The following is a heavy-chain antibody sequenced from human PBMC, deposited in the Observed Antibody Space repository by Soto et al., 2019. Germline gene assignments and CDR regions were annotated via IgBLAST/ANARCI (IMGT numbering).Heavy chain of an antibody. V-gene: IGHV4-4*02. CDR1: GGSISSSNW. CDR2: IYHSGST. D-gene: IGHD3-9*01. CDR3: AREGYDILTGFSLYFDY. Sequence: SETLSLTCAVSGGSISSSNWWSWVRQPPGKGMERIGEIYHSGSTNYNPYLKSRDTISVDKSKNQFSLKLSSVTAADTALYYCAREGYDILTGFSLYFDYWGQGTLVTVSS. J-gene: IGHJ4*02.